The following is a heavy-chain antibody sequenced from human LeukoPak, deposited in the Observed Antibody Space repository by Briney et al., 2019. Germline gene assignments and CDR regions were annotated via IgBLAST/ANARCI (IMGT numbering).Heavy chain of an antibody. D-gene: IGHD3-16*02. CDR2: INQDGSEK. V-gene: IGHV3-7*01. CDR3: ATNAGVIVSRTYYSFDR. CDR1: GFTFSNYW. Sequence: GGSLRLSCAASGFTFSNYWMSWVRQAPGKGLEWVANINQDGSEKSYVDSVKGRFTISRDNAEKSLYLQMNSLRAEDTAVYYCATNAGVIVSRTYYSFDRWGQGTLVTVSS. J-gene: IGHJ4*02.